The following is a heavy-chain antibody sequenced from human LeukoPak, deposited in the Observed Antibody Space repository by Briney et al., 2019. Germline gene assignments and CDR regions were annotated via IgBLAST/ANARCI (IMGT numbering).Heavy chain of an antibody. CDR1: GFTFSSYS. Sequence: GGSLRLSCAASGFTFSSYSMNWVRQAPGKGLEWVSYISSSSSTIYYADSVKGRFTIPRDNAKNSLYLQMNSLRDEDTAVYYCARDLTGDYGGPFDYWGQGTLVTVSS. D-gene: IGHD4-23*01. V-gene: IGHV3-48*02. CDR2: ISSSSSTI. J-gene: IGHJ4*02. CDR3: ARDLTGDYGGPFDY.